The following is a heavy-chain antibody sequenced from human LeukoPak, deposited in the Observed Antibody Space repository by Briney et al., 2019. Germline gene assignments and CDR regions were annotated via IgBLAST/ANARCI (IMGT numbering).Heavy chain of an antibody. CDR1: GGSISSGSYY. V-gene: IGHV4-61*02. D-gene: IGHD3-22*01. Sequence: SETLSLTCTVSGGSISSGSYYWSWIRQPAGKGLEWIGRIYTSGSTNYNPSLKSRVTISVDTSKNQFSLKPSSVTAADTAVHYCARVTSSGYYYYYMDVWGKGTTVTVSS. CDR2: IYTSGST. CDR3: ARVTSSGYYYYYMDV. J-gene: IGHJ6*03.